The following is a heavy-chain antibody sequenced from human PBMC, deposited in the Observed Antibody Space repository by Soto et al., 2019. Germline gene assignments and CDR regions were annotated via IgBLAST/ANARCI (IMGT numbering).Heavy chain of an antibody. Sequence: QVQLVESGGGVVQPGTSLRLSCVVSGLTFRDSGMHWVRQAPGKGLEWVAVISFDGSERHYRDSVKGRFSISRDNSRNTLYLQMNGLRCDDSAVYYCADGKDGLRYYYGMDVWGQGSTVTVSS. V-gene: IGHV3-30*03. D-gene: IGHD1-26*01. J-gene: IGHJ6*02. CDR2: ISFDGSER. CDR1: GLTFRDSG. CDR3: ADGKDGLRYYYGMDV.